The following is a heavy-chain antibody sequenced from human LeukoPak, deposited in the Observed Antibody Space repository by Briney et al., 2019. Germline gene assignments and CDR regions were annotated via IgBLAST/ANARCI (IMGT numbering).Heavy chain of an antibody. CDR2: IYYSGST. V-gene: IGHV4-59*01. CDR3: ARTYYYDSSGYYSDAFDI. CDR1: GGSISSYY. Sequence: SETLSLTCTVSGGSISSYYWSWIRQPPGKGLEWIGYIYYSGSTNYNPSLNSLVTISVDTSKNQFSLKLSSVTAADTAVYYCARTYYYDSSGYYSDAFDIWGQGTMVTVSS. D-gene: IGHD3-22*01. J-gene: IGHJ3*02.